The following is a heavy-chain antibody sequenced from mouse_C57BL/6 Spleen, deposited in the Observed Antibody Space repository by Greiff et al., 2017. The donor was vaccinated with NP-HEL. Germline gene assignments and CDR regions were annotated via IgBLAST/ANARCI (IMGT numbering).Heavy chain of an antibody. Sequence: VQLQQSGAELVMPGASVKLSCKASGYTFTSYWMHWVKQRPGQGLEWIGEIDPSDSYTNYNQKFKGKSTLTVDKSSSTAYMQLSSLTSEDSAVYYCSRYYGSSYDYFDYWGQGTTLTVSS. CDR1: GYTFTSYW. CDR3: SRYYGSSYDYFDY. J-gene: IGHJ2*01. D-gene: IGHD1-1*01. CDR2: IDPSDSYT. V-gene: IGHV1-69*01.